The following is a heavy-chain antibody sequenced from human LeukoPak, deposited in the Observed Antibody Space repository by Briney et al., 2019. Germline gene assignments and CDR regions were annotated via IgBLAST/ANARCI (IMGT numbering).Heavy chain of an antibody. J-gene: IGHJ4*02. Sequence: GGSLRLSCSGSGFTFSSSWMHWVRQVPGKGLVWVSRLNNDGSTAYADSEKGRFIISRDSAKNTLYLEMSSLRAEDTAVYYCVRSRGYFDSWGQGTLVTVSS. CDR3: VRSRGYFDS. CDR2: LNNDGST. CDR1: GFTFSSSW. V-gene: IGHV3-74*01.